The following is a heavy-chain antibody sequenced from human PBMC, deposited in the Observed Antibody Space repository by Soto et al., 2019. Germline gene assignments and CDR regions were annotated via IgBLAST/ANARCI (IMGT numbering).Heavy chain of an antibody. V-gene: IGHV4-59*01. Sequence: SETLSLTCTVSGGSISSYYWSWIRQPPGKGLEWIGYIYYSGSTNYNPSLKSRVTISVDTSKNQFSLKLSSVTAADTAVYYCGRFCLIITLGGVIVNVLEFWGKGTMVPGS. CDR1: GGSISSYY. J-gene: IGHJ3*01. CDR2: IYYSGST. CDR3: GRFCLIITLGGVIVNVLEF. D-gene: IGHD3-16*02.